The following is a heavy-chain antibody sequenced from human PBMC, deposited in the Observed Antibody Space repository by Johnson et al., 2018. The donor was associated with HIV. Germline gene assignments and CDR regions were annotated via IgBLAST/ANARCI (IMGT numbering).Heavy chain of an antibody. CDR1: GFTVSRSY. CDR3: ASGGATAFDI. V-gene: IGHV3-66*01. J-gene: IGHJ3*02. Sequence: VQLVESGGGLVQPGGSLRLSCAASGFTVSRSYMSWVRQAPGEGLEWVSVIYNSGDTYYAESVKGRFTIYRDNSKNTVYLQMNSLRAEDTAVYYCASGGATAFDIWGQGTMVTVSS. CDR2: IYNSGDT. D-gene: IGHD3-16*01.